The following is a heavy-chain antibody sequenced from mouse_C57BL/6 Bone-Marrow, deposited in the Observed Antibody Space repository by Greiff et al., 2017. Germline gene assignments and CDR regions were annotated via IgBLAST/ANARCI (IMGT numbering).Heavy chain of an antibody. CDR3: AREVLRVAMDY. V-gene: IGHV1-64*01. Sequence: LQQPGAELVKPGASVKLSCKASGYTFTSYWMHWVKQRPGQGLEWIGMIHPNSGSTNYNEKFKSKATLTVDKSSSTAYMQLSSLTSEDSAVYYCAREVLRVAMDYWGQGTSVTVSS. J-gene: IGHJ4*01. D-gene: IGHD1-1*01. CDR2: IHPNSGST. CDR1: GYTFTSYW.